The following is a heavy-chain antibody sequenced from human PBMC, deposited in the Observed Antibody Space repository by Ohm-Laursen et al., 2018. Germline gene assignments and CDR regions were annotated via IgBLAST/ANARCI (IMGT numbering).Heavy chain of an antibody. D-gene: IGHD3-3*01. CDR1: GGSISIYY. Sequence: PGTLSLTCTVSGGSISIYYWSWIRQAPGKGLEWIGYIYYSGSTNYNPSLKSRVTISVDTSKNQFSLNLSSVTAADTAVYFCARMTWSVYYQIDYWGQGTLVTVSS. CDR3: ARMTWSVYYQIDY. J-gene: IGHJ4*02. CDR2: IYYSGST. V-gene: IGHV4-59*01.